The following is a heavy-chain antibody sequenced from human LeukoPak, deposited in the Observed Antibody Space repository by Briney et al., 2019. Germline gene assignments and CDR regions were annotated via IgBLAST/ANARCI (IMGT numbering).Heavy chain of an antibody. CDR1: GGSISSYY. CDR2: IYYSGST. V-gene: IGHV4-59*01. D-gene: IGHD2-15*01. CDR3: ARGRRDCSGGSCYSFDY. Sequence: SETLSLTCTVSGGSISSYYWSWIRQPPGKGLEWIGYIYYSGSTNYNPSLKSRVTISVDTSKNQFSLKLSSVTAADTAVYYCARGRRDCSGGSCYSFDYWGQGTLVTVSS. J-gene: IGHJ4*02.